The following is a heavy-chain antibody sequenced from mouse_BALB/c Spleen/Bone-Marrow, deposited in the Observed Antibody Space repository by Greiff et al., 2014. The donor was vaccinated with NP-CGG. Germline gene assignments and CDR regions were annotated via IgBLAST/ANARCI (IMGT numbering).Heavy chain of an antibody. Sequence: VQLVESGPGLVAPSQSLSITCTVSGFSLTSYGVHWVRQPPGKGLEWLGVIWAGGSTNYNSTLMSRLSISKDNSKSQVFLKMNSLQTDDTAMCYCARYYYGFLDYWGQGTTLTVSS. D-gene: IGHD1-2*01. CDR3: ARYYYGFLDY. V-gene: IGHV2-9*02. CDR2: IWAGGST. J-gene: IGHJ2*01. CDR1: GFSLTSYG.